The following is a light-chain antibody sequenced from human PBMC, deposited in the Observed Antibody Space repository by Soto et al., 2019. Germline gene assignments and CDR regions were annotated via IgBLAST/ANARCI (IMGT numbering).Light chain of an antibody. CDR2: AAS. CDR1: QSISNH. J-gene: IGKJ5*01. V-gene: IGKV1-39*01. CDR3: QQSYSSPPLT. Sequence: IQMTQSPSSLSASVEDRVIITCRASQSISNHLNWYQQKPGKAPKLLIFAASSLQSGVPSRFSGSRSGPDFTLTISSLQPEDFATYYCQQSYSSPPLTFGQGTRLEIK.